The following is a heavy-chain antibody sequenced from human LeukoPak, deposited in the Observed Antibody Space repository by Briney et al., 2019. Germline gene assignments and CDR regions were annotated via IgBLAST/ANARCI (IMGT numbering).Heavy chain of an antibody. CDR3: ARDPNSSGYYLNWFDP. D-gene: IGHD3-22*01. J-gene: IGHJ5*02. CDR1: GYTFTSYA. CDR2: INAGNGNT. V-gene: IGHV1-3*01. Sequence: ASVKVSCKASGYTFTSYAMHWVRQAPGQRLEWMGWINAGNGNTKYSQKFQGRVTITADESTSTAYMELSSLRSEDTAVYYCARDPNSSGYYLNWFDPWGQGTLVTVSS.